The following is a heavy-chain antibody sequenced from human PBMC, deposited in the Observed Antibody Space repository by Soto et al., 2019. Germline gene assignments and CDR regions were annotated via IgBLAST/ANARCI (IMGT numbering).Heavy chain of an antibody. CDR1: GFTFSIYS. CDR2: ISSSSYI. J-gene: IGHJ6*02. Sequence: LRLSCAASGFTFSIYSMNWVRQAPGKGPEWVSSISSSSYIYYADSVKGRFTISRDNAKNTLYLQMNSLRAEDTAVYYCARETYYYDSSGYYSYGMDVWGQGTTVTVSS. V-gene: IGHV3-21*04. CDR3: ARETYYYDSSGYYSYGMDV. D-gene: IGHD3-22*01.